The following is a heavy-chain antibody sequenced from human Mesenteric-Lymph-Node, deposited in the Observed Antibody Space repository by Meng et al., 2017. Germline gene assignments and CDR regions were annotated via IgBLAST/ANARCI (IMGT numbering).Heavy chain of an antibody. CDR3: TTGYVVVAATPDYFDY. Sequence: GESLKISCAASGFTFSNAWMSWVRQAPGKGLEWVGRIKSKTDGGTTDYAAPVKGRFTISRDDSKNTLYLQMNSLKTEDTAVYYCTTGYVVVAATPDYFDYWGQGTLVIFSS. D-gene: IGHD2-15*01. J-gene: IGHJ4*02. V-gene: IGHV3-15*01. CDR2: IKSKTDGGTT. CDR1: GFTFSNAW.